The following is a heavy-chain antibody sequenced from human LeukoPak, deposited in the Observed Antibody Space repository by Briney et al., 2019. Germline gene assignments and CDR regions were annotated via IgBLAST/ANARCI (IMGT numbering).Heavy chain of an antibody. D-gene: IGHD3-9*01. Sequence: GGSLRLSCAASGFTFTNYAMNWVRQAPGKGLEWVSGISGGGGSTYYADSAKGRFSISRDNSKNTLSLQMNGLRAEDTAVYYCAKDRHYDWLLSRRGFFEYWGQGTLLTVSS. CDR3: AKDRHYDWLLSRRGFFEY. V-gene: IGHV3-23*01. CDR1: GFTFTNYA. J-gene: IGHJ4*02. CDR2: ISGGGGST.